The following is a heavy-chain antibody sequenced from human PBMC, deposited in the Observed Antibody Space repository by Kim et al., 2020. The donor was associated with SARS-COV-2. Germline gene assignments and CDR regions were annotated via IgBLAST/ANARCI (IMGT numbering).Heavy chain of an antibody. CDR3: AKGYQLLDSYGMDV. CDR2: ISGSGGST. Sequence: GGSLRLSCAASGFTFSSYAMSWVRQAPGKGLEWVSAISGSGGSTYYADSVKGRFTISRDNSKNTLYLQMNSLRAEDTAVYYCAKGYQLLDSYGMDVWGQGTTVTVSS. V-gene: IGHV3-23*01. J-gene: IGHJ6*02. CDR1: GFTFSSYA. D-gene: IGHD2-2*01.